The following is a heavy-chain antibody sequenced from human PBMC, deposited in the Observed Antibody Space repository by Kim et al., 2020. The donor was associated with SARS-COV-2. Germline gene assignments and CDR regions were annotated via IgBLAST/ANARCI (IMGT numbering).Heavy chain of an antibody. CDR3: ARVAAYCGGDCGPPFDY. CDR2: IIPIFGTA. J-gene: IGHJ4*02. V-gene: IGHV1-69*13. CDR1: GGTFSSYA. Sequence: SVKVSCKASGGTFSSYAISWVRQAPGQGLEWVGGIIPIFGTANYAQKFQGRVTITADESTSTAYMELSSLRSEDTAVYYCARVAAYCGGDCGPPFDYWGQGTLVTVSS. D-gene: IGHD2-21*02.